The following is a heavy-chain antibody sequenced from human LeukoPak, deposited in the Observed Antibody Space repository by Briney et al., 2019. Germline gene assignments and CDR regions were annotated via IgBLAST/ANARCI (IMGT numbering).Heavy chain of an antibody. V-gene: IGHV3-48*01. Sequence: GGSLRLSCAASGFIFSSHSMNWVRQAPGKGLEWVSYISGSGSRIYYADSVKGRFTISRDNAKNSLYLQMNSLRADDTAVYYCARFAAGGSYYYYMDVWGKGTTVTVSS. CDR3: ARFAAGGSYYYYMDV. CDR2: ISGSGSRI. J-gene: IGHJ6*03. D-gene: IGHD6-25*01. CDR1: GFIFSSHS.